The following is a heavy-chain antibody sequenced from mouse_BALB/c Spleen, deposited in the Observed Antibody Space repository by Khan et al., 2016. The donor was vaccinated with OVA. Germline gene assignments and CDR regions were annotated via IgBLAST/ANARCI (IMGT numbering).Heavy chain of an antibody. J-gene: IGHJ3*01. Sequence: QVQLKESGAELARPGASVKMSCKASGYTFTSYTIHWIKKRPGQGLEWIGYINPSNGYTNYNQKFKDKATLTTDKSYTTAYLQLSSLTSDDSADYNCLRDGAYHRNDGWFAYWGQGTLVTVSA. CDR2: INPSNGYT. CDR1: GYTFTSYT. D-gene: IGHD2-14*01. CDR3: LRDGAYHRNDGWFAY. V-gene: IGHV1-4*01.